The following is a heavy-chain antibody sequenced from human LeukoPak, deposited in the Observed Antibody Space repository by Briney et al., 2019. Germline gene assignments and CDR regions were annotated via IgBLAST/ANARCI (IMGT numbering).Heavy chain of an antibody. J-gene: IGHJ1*01. Sequence: GASVKVSCKASGYTFTSYDINWVRQATGQGLEWMGWMNPNSGNTGYAQKFQGRVTITRNTSISTAYMELSSLRSEDTAVYYCASKIRFHRGYFQHWGQGTLVTVSS. CDR2: MNPNSGNT. CDR3: ASKIRFHRGYFQH. CDR1: GYTFTSYD. V-gene: IGHV1-8*03. D-gene: IGHD3-3*01.